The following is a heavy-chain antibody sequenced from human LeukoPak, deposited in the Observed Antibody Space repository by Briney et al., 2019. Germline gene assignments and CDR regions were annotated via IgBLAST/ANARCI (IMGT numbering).Heavy chain of an antibody. Sequence: GASVTVSFKASGYTFTDYYMHWVRQAPGQGLEWMGWINPNSGGTNYAQKFQGRVTMTTDTSISTAYMEVSRLRSDDTAVYYCARVRIGQQLDKYYYYAMDVWGQGTTVTVSS. D-gene: IGHD6-13*01. J-gene: IGHJ6*02. CDR2: INPNSGGT. CDR3: ARVRIGQQLDKYYYYAMDV. V-gene: IGHV1-2*02. CDR1: GYTFTDYY.